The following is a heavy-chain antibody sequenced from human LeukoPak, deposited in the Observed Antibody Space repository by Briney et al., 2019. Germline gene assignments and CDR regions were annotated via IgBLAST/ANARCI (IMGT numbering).Heavy chain of an antibody. CDR1: GFTFSSYA. Sequence: GGSLRLSCAASGFTFSSYAMSWVRQAPGKGLEWVSVNSGSGGNTYYADSVKGRFTISRDNFKNTLYLQMNSLRAEDTAVYYCAKAYGSGNLYYYYGMDVWGQGTTVTVSS. CDR3: AKAYGSGNLYYYYGMDV. V-gene: IGHV3-23*01. CDR2: NSGSGGNT. D-gene: IGHD3-10*01. J-gene: IGHJ6*02.